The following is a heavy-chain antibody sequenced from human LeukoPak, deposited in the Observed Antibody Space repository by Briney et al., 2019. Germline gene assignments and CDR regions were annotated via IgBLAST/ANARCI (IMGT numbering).Heavy chain of an antibody. CDR2: IKQDGSEK. V-gene: IGHV3-7*03. CDR1: GFTFSSYW. Sequence: GGSLRLSCAASGFTFSSYWMSWVRQAPGKGLEWVANIKQDGSEKYYVDSVKGRFTISRDNAKNSLYLQMNSLRAEDTAVYYCAKDPRSTSCPLWCDYWGQGTLVTVSS. J-gene: IGHJ4*02. D-gene: IGHD2-2*01. CDR3: AKDPRSTSCPLWCDY.